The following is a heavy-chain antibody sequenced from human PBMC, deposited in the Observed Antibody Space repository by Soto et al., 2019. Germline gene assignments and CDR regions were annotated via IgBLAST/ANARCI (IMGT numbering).Heavy chain of an antibody. CDR3: ARVRFGELV. V-gene: IGHV3-23*01. Sequence: EVQLLESGGGLVQPGGSLRLSCAASGFTFSSYAMSWVRQAPGKGLEWVSIIGVGGGDRYYPESVKGRFTISRDNSRDTLYREMNSLRDEDPAVYYCARVRFGELVWGQGTLVTVSS. J-gene: IGHJ4*02. CDR1: GFTFSSYA. CDR2: IGVGGGDR. D-gene: IGHD3-10*01.